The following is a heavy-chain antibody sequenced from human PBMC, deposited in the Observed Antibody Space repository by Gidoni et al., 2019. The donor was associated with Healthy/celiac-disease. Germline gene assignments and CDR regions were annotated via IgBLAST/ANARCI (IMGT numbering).Heavy chain of an antibody. J-gene: IGHJ4*02. CDR2: IWYDGSNK. V-gene: IGHV3-33*01. Sequence: QVQLVESGGGVVQPGRSLRLSCAASGFTFSSYGMHWVRQAPGKGLEWVAVIWYDGSNKYYADSVKGRFTISRDNSKNTLYLQMNSLRAEDTAVYYCARDNSGSYSGYYFDYWGQGTLVTVSS. CDR3: ARDNSGSYSGYYFDY. D-gene: IGHD1-26*01. CDR1: GFTFSSYG.